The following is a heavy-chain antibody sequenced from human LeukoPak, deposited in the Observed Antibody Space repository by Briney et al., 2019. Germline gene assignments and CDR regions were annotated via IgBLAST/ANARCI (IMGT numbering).Heavy chain of an antibody. CDR2: IYYSGST. D-gene: IGHD7-27*01. CDR3: ARDLTGDQFFDP. Sequence: SETLSLTCNVSGGSISNDGYYWSWIRQHPGKGLEWLGYIYYSGSTYYNPSLKSRVTLSVDTSKSQFSLRLSSVTAADTAVYYCARDLTGDQFFDPWGQGTLVAVSS. J-gene: IGHJ5*02. CDR1: GGSISNDGYY. V-gene: IGHV4-31*03.